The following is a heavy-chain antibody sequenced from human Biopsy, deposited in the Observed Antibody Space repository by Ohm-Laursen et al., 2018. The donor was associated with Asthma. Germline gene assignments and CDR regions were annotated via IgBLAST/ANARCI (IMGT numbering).Heavy chain of an antibody. D-gene: IGHD6-19*01. Sequence: SVKVSCKASGGMFSNFAISWVRQAPGQGLEWLGGIMTVFGTTNYAKKFQGRVTITADESTSTAYMEVTSLRSEDTAIYYCARCQVGYSSGWSLLLKKIYYSGMDAWGQGTTVIVSS. CDR3: ARCQVGYSSGWSLLLKKIYYSGMDA. CDR1: GGMFSNFA. V-gene: IGHV1-69*13. J-gene: IGHJ6*02. CDR2: IMTVFGTT.